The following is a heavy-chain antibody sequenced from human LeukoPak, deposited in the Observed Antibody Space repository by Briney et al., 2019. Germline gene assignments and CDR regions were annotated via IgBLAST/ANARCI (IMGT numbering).Heavy chain of an antibody. D-gene: IGHD2-15*01. J-gene: IGHJ4*02. V-gene: IGHV3-15*01. CDR3: TTENLPRKYCSGDRGPGPYDSSSDY. CDR2: IKSKTDGGTT. CDR1: GFTFSNAW. Sequence: WGSLRLSCAASGFTFSNAWMSWVRQAPGKGLEWVGRIKSKTDGGTTDYAETVKGRFTISRADSKNTLYMQMNSLKTEDTAVYYCTTENLPRKYCSGDRGPGPYDSSSDYWGQGTLVTVSS.